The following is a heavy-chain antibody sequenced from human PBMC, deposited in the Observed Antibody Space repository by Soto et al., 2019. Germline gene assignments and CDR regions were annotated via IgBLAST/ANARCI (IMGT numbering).Heavy chain of an antibody. CDR1: GFTFSNSW. D-gene: IGHD1-26*01. V-gene: IGHV3-74*01. J-gene: IGHJ4*02. CDR3: ARDRSYTTDY. CDR2: INSDGSTT. Sequence: VGSLRLSCAASGFTFSNSWMHWVRQAPGKGLVWVSYINSDGSTTTYADSVKGRFTISRDNAKNTVYLQITSLTAEDTAVYYCARDRSYTTDYWGQGTLVTVSS.